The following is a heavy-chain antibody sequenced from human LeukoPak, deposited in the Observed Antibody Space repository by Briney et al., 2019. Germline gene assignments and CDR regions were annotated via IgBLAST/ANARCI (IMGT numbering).Heavy chain of an antibody. CDR2: IKTDGSEK. J-gene: IGHJ6*02. V-gene: IGHV3-7*01. Sequence: GGSLRLSCEGSGFTFSNYWMTWVRQAPGKGLEWVANIKTDGSEKHYADSVEGRFTISRDNAKNSLYLQMNSLRAEDTAVYYCARVLWFGEFDYYYYGMDVWGQGTTVTVSS. CDR3: ARVLWFGEFDYYYYGMDV. D-gene: IGHD3-10*01. CDR1: GFTFSNYW.